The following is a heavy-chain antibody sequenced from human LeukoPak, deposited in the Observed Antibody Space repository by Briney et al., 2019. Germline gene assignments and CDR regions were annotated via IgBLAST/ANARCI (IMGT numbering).Heavy chain of an antibody. V-gene: IGHV4-34*01. CDR3: ARGPPHCSGGSCYSVSFDY. CDR2: INHSGST. D-gene: IGHD2-15*01. CDR1: GESFSGYY. Sequence: SSETLSLTCAVYGESFSGYYWSWIRQPPGKGLEWIGEINHSGSTNYNPSLKSRVTISVDTSKNQFSLKLSSVTAADTAVYYCARGPPHCSGGSCYSVSFDYWGQGTLVTVSS. J-gene: IGHJ4*02.